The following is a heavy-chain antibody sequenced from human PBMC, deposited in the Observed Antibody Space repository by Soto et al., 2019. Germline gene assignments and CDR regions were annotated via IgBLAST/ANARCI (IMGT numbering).Heavy chain of an antibody. CDR3: ARSRVDYDYIWGSYRNPVNAFDI. D-gene: IGHD3-16*02. CDR1: GYSFTSYW. J-gene: IGHJ3*02. V-gene: IGHV5-51*01. Sequence: GESLKISCKGSGYSFTSYWIGWVRQMPGKGLEWMGIIYPGDSDTRYSPSFQGQVTISADKSISTAYLQWSSLKASDTAMYYCARSRVDYDYIWGSYRNPVNAFDIWGQGIMVTVSS. CDR2: IYPGDSDT.